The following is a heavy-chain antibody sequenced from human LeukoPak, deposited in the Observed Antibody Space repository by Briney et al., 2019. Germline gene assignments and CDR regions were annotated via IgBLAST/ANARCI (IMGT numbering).Heavy chain of an antibody. CDR2: FYPEDGET. CDR1: GYTLTELS. Sequence: ASVTVSCKVSGYTLTELSMHWVRQAPGKGLEWMGGFYPEDGETIYAQKFQGRVTMTEDTSTDTAYMELSSLRSEDTAVYYCATALPYYYYGMDVWGQGTTVTVSS. J-gene: IGHJ6*02. CDR3: ATALPYYYYGMDV. V-gene: IGHV1-24*01.